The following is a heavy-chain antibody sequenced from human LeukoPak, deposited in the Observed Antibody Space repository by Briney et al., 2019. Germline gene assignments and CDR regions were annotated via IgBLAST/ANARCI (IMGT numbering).Heavy chain of an antibody. J-gene: IGHJ4*02. D-gene: IGHD3-22*01. Sequence: GASVKVSCKASGYTFTGYYMHWVRQAPGRGLEWMGWINPNSGGTNYAQKFQGRVTMTRDTSISTAYMELSRLRSDDTAVYYCARDLRYYDSSGYYGYWGQGTLVTVSS. CDR3: ARDLRYYDSSGYYGY. CDR2: INPNSGGT. V-gene: IGHV1-2*02. CDR1: GYTFTGYY.